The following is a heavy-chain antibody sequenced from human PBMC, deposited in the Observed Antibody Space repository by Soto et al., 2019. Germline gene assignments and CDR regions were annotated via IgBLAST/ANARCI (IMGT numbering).Heavy chain of an antibody. Sequence: PGGSLRLSCAASGFTFITSWMHWSRKPPGKGLEWVSRMNSDGSTTNFADSVKGRFSISRDNAKNTLYLQMNSLRAEDTAVYFCARGAMITFGGVTLGFDYWGQGALVTVSS. V-gene: IGHV3-74*01. CDR1: GFTFITSW. CDR3: ARGAMITFGGVTLGFDY. J-gene: IGHJ4*02. CDR2: MNSDGSTT. D-gene: IGHD3-16*01.